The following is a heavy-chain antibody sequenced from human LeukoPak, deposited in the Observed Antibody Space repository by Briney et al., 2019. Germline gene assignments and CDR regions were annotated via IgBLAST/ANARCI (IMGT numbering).Heavy chain of an antibody. CDR3: AKDSGTYYKDFDY. V-gene: IGHV3-23*01. CDR1: GFTFSSYA. J-gene: IGHJ4*02. CDR2: FDGTT. Sequence: GGSLRLSCAASGFTFSSYAMSWVRQAPGKGLEWVSTFDGTTYYADSVKGRFTISRDNSKNTLYLVMNSLSAEDTAVYYCAKDSGTYYKDFDYWGQGTLVTVSS. D-gene: IGHD1-26*01.